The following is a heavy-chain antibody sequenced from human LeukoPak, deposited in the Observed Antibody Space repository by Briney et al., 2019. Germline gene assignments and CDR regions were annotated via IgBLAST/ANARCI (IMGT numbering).Heavy chain of an antibody. CDR2: INHSGST. J-gene: IGHJ5*02. CDR1: GGSFSGYY. Sequence: PSETLSLTCAVYGGSFSGYYWSWIRQPPGKGLEWIGEINHSGSTNYNPSLKSRVTISVDTSKNQFSLKLSSVTAADTAAYYCARDDYDYGDYGIRFDPWGQGTLVTVSS. D-gene: IGHD4-17*01. CDR3: ARDDYDYGDYGIRFDP. V-gene: IGHV4-34*01.